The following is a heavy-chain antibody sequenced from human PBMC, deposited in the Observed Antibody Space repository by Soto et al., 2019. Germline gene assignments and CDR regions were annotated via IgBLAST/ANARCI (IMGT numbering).Heavy chain of an antibody. V-gene: IGHV1-18*01. CDR2: ISADNGNT. Sequence: QVQLVQSGAEVKKPGASVKVSCKASGYTFTSYGITWGRQAPGQGLEWMGWISADNGNTNYAQKLQGRVTMTTETATGTAYIELRSRRSDDTAVYYCARRGVLPDYWGQGTLVTVSS. CDR3: ARRGVLPDY. J-gene: IGHJ4*02. CDR1: GYTFTSYG. D-gene: IGHD3-10*01.